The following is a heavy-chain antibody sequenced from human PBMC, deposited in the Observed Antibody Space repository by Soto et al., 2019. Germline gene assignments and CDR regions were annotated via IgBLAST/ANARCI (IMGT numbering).Heavy chain of an antibody. CDR3: ARGMIKQQLDY. Sequence: SETLSLTCNVSGGSMNFYHWSWIRQPPGKELEWIGYIYSSGSTNYNPSLKSRVTISVDTSKNQFSLKLSSVTAADTAVYYCARGMIKQQLDYWGQGTLVTVSS. D-gene: IGHD6-13*01. CDR1: GGSMNFYH. CDR2: IYSSGST. V-gene: IGHV4-59*01. J-gene: IGHJ4*02.